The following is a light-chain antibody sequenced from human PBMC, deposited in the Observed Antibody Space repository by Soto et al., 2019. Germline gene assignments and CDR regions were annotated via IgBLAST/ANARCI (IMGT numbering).Light chain of an antibody. CDR2: AAS. J-gene: IGKJ1*01. CDR1: QGSRNE. CDR3: LQACNYPRT. Sequence: AIDMTQSTSSLSSSVEDIVTITCRASQGSRNELGWYQQRPWKAHKLLIYAASTLESGVPSRFIASGSGKDFTISISSLRPEEFDTSYCLQACNYPRTFGQLTNVEIK. V-gene: IGKV1-6*01.